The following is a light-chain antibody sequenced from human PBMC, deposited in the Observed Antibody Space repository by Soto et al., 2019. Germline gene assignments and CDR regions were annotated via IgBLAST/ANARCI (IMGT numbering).Light chain of an antibody. J-gene: IGLJ2*01. CDR2: EVS. Sequence: QSVLTQPASVSGSPGQSITISCTGTSNDVGNYNLVSWYQQYPGKAPKLILYEVSRGPSGVSNRFSGSKSGITASLTISGLQAEDEADYYCCSYAGSSYVVFGGGTKVTVL. V-gene: IGLV2-23*02. CDR1: SNDVGNYNL. CDR3: CSYAGSSYVV.